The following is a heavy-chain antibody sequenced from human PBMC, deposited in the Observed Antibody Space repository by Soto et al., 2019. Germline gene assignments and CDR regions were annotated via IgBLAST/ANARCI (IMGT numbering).Heavy chain of an antibody. CDR1: GFTFSNHA. D-gene: IGHD3-10*01. J-gene: IGHJ6*02. CDR2: ISYDGSNK. CDR3: AKDRYGGYYYYGMDV. V-gene: IGHV3-30*18. Sequence: GGPLRLSCAASGFTFSNHAMHGVRQAPGKGLEWVAVISYDGSNKYYADSVKGRFTISRDNPKNTLYLQMNSLRAEDTALYYCAKDRYGGYYYYGMDVWGQGTTVTVSS.